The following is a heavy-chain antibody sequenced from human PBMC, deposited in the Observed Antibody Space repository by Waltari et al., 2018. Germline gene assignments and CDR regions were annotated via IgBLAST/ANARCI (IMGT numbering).Heavy chain of an antibody. J-gene: IGHJ4*02. CDR1: GFNFSSYW. D-gene: IGHD2-8*02. CDR3: ARVYWPRGFDY. Sequence: EVRLVESGGGLVQPGGSLRLSCAASGFNFSSYWMSWVRQAPGKGLEGVANIKKEGSDKYYVDCVEGRYTVSRDNAKNSLYLQMNSLRAEDTAVYYCARVYWPRGFDYWGQGTLVTVSS. V-gene: IGHV3-7*01. CDR2: IKKEGSDK.